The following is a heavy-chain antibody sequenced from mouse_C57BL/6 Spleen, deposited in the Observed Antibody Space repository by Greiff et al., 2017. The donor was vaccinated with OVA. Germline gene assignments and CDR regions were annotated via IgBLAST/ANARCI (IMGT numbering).Heavy chain of an antibody. CDR2: ISSGSSTI. J-gene: IGHJ1*03. V-gene: IGHV5-17*01. CDR3: ARWGYYGSSSPWYFDV. D-gene: IGHD1-1*01. Sequence: DVMLVESGGGLVKPGGSLTLSCAASGFTFSDYGMHWVRQAPEKGLEWVAYISSGSSTIYYADTVKGRFTISRDNAKNTLFLQMTSLRSEDTAMYYCARWGYYGSSSPWYFDVWGTGTTGTVSS. CDR1: GFTFSDYG.